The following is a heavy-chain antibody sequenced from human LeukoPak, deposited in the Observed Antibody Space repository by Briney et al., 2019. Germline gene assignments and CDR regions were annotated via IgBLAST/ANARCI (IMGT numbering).Heavy chain of an antibody. CDR1: GGSFSGYY. D-gene: IGHD3-10*01. CDR2: INHSGST. V-gene: IGHV4-34*01. J-gene: IGHJ5*02. Sequence: PSETLSLTCAVYGGSFSGYYWSWIRQPPGKGLEWIGEINHSGSTNYNPSLKSRVTISVDTSKNQFSLKLSSVTAADTAVYYCARDHMVRGVIDWFDLWGQGTLVTVSS. CDR3: ARDHMVRGVIDWFDL.